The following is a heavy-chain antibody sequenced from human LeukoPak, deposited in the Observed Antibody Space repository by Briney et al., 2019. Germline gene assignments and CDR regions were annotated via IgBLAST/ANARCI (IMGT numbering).Heavy chain of an antibody. J-gene: IGHJ4*02. CDR2: IYTGGSET. Sequence: GGSLKISCKGLGYSFSSYWSAWVRPRPGKGPEWMGSIYTGGSETRYDAPLEGQVTISADRSTITAYQQWSSLRASDAAMYYCARANRDGHSQNFDHWGQGTLVSVSS. CDR1: GYSFSSYW. CDR3: ARANRDGHSQNFDH. V-gene: IGHV5-51*01. D-gene: IGHD5-24*01.